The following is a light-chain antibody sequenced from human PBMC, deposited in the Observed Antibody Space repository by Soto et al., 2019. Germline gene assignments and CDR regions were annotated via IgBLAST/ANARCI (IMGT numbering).Light chain of an antibody. CDR3: SSYTSTNFVI. CDR2: DVS. Sequence: QSALTQPASVSGSPGQSITISCTGSSSDIGDYKYVSWYKHHPGKAPKLMIYDVSNRPSGVSNRFSGSKSGNTASLTISGLQAEDEVDYYCSSYTSTNFVIFGGGTKLTVL. J-gene: IGLJ2*01. V-gene: IGLV2-14*03. CDR1: SSDIGDYKY.